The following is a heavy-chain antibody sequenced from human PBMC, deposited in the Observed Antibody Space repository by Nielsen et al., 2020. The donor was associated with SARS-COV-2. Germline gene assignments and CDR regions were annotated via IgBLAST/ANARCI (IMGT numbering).Heavy chain of an antibody. CDR1: GFTFDDYA. V-gene: IGHV3-9*01. CDR3: AKDMGWTDAFDI. CDR2: ISWNSGSI. J-gene: IGHJ3*02. D-gene: IGHD6-19*01. Sequence: GGSLRLSCAASGFTFDDYAMHWVRQAPGKGLEWVSGISWNSGSIGYADSVKGRFTISRGNAKNSLYLQMNSLRAEDTALYYCAKDMGWTDAFDIWGQGTMVTVSS.